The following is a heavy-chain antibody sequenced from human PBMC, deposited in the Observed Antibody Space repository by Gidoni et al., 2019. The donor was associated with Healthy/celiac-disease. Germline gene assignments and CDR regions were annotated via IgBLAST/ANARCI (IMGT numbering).Heavy chain of an antibody. J-gene: IGHJ5*02. D-gene: IGHD2-2*02. CDR2: ISAYNGNT. CDR1: GYTFTSYG. V-gene: IGHV1-18*01. CDR3: ARDCTSCYKNWNSRGWFDP. Sequence: QVQLVQSGAEVKKPGASVTVSCKASGYTFTSYGISWVRQAPGQGLEWMGWISAYNGNTNYAQKHQGRVTITTDTSTSTAYMELRSLRSDDTAVYYCARDCTSCYKNWNSRGWFDPWGQGTLVTVSS.